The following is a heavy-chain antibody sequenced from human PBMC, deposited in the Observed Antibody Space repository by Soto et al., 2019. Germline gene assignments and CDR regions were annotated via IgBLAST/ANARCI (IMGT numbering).Heavy chain of an antibody. CDR2: IYYSGST. J-gene: IGHJ4*02. D-gene: IGHD3-9*01. V-gene: IGHV4-31*03. Sequence: QVQLQESGPGLVKPSQTLSLTCTVSGGSISSGGYYWSWIRQHPGKGLEWIGYIYYSGSTYYNPSLQSRVTISVDTSKNKFSLKLSSVTAADTAVYYCAREADILAGRTFDYWGQGTLVTVSS. CDR3: AREADILAGRTFDY. CDR1: GGSISSGGYY.